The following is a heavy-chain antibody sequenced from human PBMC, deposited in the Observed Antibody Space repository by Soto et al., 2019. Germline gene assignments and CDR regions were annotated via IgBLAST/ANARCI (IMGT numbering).Heavy chain of an antibody. CDR1: CFTFSQYA. CDR3: TREASLAALNWFDP. V-gene: IGHV3-30-3*01. D-gene: IGHD6-6*01. Sequence: LRLSCAASCFTFSQYALNWVRQAPGKGLEWVAVILYDGSIEHYADSVKGRFTVSRDNSKNTVYLQMDSLTPEDTGVYYCTREASLAALNWFDPWGQGPMLTVST. CDR2: ILYDGSIE. J-gene: IGHJ5*02.